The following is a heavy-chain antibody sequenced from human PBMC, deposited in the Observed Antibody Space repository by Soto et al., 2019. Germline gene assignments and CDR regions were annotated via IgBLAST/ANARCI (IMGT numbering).Heavy chain of an antibody. CDR3: ARDPYYYDSSGYPRDI. V-gene: IGHV1-69*13. CDR1: GGTFSSYA. CDR2: IIPIFGTA. Sequence: SVKVSCKASGGTFSSYAISWVRQAPGQGLEWMGGIIPIFGTANYAQKFQGRVTITADESTSTAYMELSSLRSEDTAVYYCARDPYYYDSSGYPRDIWGQGTMVTVSS. J-gene: IGHJ3*02. D-gene: IGHD3-22*01.